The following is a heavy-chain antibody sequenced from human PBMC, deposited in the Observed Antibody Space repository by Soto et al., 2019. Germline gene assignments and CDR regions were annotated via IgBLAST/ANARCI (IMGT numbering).Heavy chain of an antibody. CDR2: ISNTGNTI. Sequence: LRLSCAASGFTFSISEMNWVRQAPGKGLEWVSFISNTGNTIYYADSVKGRFTISRDNARNSLYLQMNSLRAEDTAVYYCARGVEMATLAVRYYFDFWGQGTLVTVSS. CDR1: GFTFSISE. V-gene: IGHV3-48*03. CDR3: ARGVEMATLAVRYYFDF. J-gene: IGHJ4*02. D-gene: IGHD5-12*01.